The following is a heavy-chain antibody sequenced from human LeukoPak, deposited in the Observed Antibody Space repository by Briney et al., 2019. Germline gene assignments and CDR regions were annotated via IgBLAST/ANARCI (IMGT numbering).Heavy chain of an antibody. CDR2: INNDGSDM. V-gene: IGHV3-74*01. Sequence: QAGGSLRLSCAASGFTFSTYWMHWVRQAPGKGPVWVSRINNDGSDMSYADSVRGRFTVSRDNVKNILYLQMNSLRAEDTAVYYCARVFHIIDHWGQGTLVTVSS. CDR1: GFTFSTYW. J-gene: IGHJ4*02. CDR3: ARVFHIIDH.